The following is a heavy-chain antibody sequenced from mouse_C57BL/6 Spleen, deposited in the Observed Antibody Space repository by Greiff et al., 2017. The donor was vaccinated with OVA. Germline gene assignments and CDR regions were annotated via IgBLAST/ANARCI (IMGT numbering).Heavy chain of an antibody. Sequence: EVKLVESGGGLVVHGWSLKLSCAASGFTFSSYAMSWVRQTPEKRLEWVATISDGGSYTYYPDNVKGRFTISRDNAKNNLYLQMSHLKSEDTAMYYCARDFESFAYWGQGTLVTVSA. J-gene: IGHJ3*01. CDR1: GFTFSSYA. CDR3: ARDFESFAY. V-gene: IGHV5-4*01. CDR2: ISDGGSYT.